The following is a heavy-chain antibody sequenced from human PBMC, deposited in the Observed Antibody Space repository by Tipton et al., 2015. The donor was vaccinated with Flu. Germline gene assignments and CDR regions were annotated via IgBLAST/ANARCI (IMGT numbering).Heavy chain of an antibody. Sequence: QLVQSGAEVKKPGASVKVSCKASGYTFTSYDINWVRQATGQGLEWMGWMNPNSGNTGYAQKFQGRVTMTRNTSISTAYMELSSLRSVDTAVFYCAMVPDCFDISVDFWFHGSLVTFST. CDR1: GYTFTSYD. CDR2: MNPNSGNT. V-gene: IGHV1-8*01. CDR3: AMVPDCFDISVDF. J-gene: IGHJ4*03. D-gene: IGHD3-22*01.